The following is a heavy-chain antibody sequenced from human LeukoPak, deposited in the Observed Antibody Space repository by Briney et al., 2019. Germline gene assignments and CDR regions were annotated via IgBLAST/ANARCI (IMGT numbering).Heavy chain of an antibody. V-gene: IGHV3-23*01. D-gene: IGHD6-6*01. CDR1: GCTFSSYA. Sequence: GGTLTLSCGASGCTFSSYAMCRFRQAPGKGLEWVSAISGSGGTTYYADSVKGRFTISRDNSKSTLYVQMNSLRAEDTAVYYCAIVVAARQGTIDPWGQGTLVTISS. CDR2: ISGSGGTT. J-gene: IGHJ5*02. CDR3: AIVVAARQGTIDP.